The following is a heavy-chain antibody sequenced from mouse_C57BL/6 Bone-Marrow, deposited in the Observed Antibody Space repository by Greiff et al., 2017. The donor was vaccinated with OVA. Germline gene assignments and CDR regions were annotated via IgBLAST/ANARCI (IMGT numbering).Heavy chain of an antibody. CDR3: ARCFITTGGEYYFDY. J-gene: IGHJ2*01. D-gene: IGHD1-1*01. CDR2: INPNNGGT. V-gene: IGHV1-26*01. Sequence: EVQLQQPGPELVKPGASVKISCKASGYTFTDYYMNWVKQSHGKSLEWIGDINPNNGGTSYNQKFKGKATLTVDKSSSTAYMELRSLTSEDSAVYYCARCFITTGGEYYFDYWGQGTTLTVSS. CDR1: GYTFTDYY.